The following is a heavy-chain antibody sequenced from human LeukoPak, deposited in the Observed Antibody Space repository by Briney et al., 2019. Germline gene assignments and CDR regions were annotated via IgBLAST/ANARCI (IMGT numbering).Heavy chain of an antibody. CDR2: IKQDGSEK. V-gene: IGHV3-7*01. CDR1: GFTFSSYW. J-gene: IGHJ2*01. CDR3: ARRYFDL. Sequence: GGSLRLSCVSSGFTFSSYWMSWVRQAPGRGLEWVANIKQDGSEKYYVDSVKGRFTISRDNAKNSLYLQMNSLRAEDTAVYYCARRYFDLWGRGTLVTVSS.